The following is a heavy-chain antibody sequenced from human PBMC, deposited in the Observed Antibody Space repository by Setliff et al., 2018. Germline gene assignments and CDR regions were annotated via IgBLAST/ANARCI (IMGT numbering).Heavy chain of an antibody. CDR2: INPNDGYT. V-gene: IGHV1-46*01. CDR3: IVNMVRPVTGLNS. CDR1: GHSLTSNH. D-gene: IGHD2-15*01. Sequence: ASVKVSCKASGHSLTSNHFHWGRQAPGKGLEWMGTINPNDGYTIYAPAFQGRVAMTTDTSTGTAYMELSGLTSVDTAIYYCIVNMVRPVTGLNSWGPGTLVTVSS. J-gene: IGHJ4*02.